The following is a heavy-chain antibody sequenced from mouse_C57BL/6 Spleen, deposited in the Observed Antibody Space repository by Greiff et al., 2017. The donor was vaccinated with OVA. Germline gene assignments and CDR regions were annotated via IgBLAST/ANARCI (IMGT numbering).Heavy chain of an antibody. CDR3: ERVTYSNYWYFDD. J-gene: IGHJ1*03. CDR2: ISYDGSN. D-gene: IGHD2-5*01. CDR1: GYSITSGYY. V-gene: IGHV3-6*01. Sequence: EVQLQQSGPGLVKPSQSLSLTCSVTGYSITSGYYWNWIRQFPGNKLEWMGYISYDGSNNYNPSLKNRITITRDTAKNQFFLKLNAVTTEDTATYYCERVTYSNYWYFDDWGTGTTVTVSS.